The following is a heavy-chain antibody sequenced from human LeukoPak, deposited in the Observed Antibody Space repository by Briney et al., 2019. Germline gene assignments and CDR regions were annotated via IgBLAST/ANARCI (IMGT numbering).Heavy chain of an antibody. CDR3: ARDSEWFKNAFDI. V-gene: IGHV4-30-4*08. CDR2: IYYSGST. D-gene: IGHD3-3*01. CDR1: GGSISSGDYY. J-gene: IGHJ3*02. Sequence: PSETLSLTCTVAGGSISSGDYYWSCIRQPPGKGLECIGYIYYSGSTYYNPSLKSRVTISVDTSKNQFSLKLSSVTAADTAVYYCARDSEWFKNAFDIWGQGTMVTVSS.